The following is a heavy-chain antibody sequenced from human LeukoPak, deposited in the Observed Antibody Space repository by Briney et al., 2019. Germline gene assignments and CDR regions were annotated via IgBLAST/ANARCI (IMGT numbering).Heavy chain of an antibody. CDR3: ARRGEAAAKGGRYFDQ. CDR2: IYDSGST. CDR1: GDSVSSNRYS. J-gene: IGHJ4*02. V-gene: IGHV4-39*02. Sequence: SETLSLTCTVSGDSVSSNRYSWGWIRQPPGKGLEFIGSIYDSGSTYDNPSLKSRVTVSIDTSTNHFSLKLSSVTAADTAVYFCARRGEAAAKGGRYFDQWGQGSLVTVSS. D-gene: IGHD6-13*01.